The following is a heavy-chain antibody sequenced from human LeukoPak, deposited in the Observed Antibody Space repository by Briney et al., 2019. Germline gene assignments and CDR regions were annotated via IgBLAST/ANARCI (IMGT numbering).Heavy chain of an antibody. V-gene: IGHV3-7*01. CDR2: IKEDGSEK. J-gene: IGHJ4*02. CDR3: ARDRGLLWFGELSD. Sequence: GGSLRLSCAASGFMFSSYWMSWVRQAPGKGLEWVADIKEDGSEKSYVDSVKGRFTISRDNAKNSLYLQMNSLRAEDTAVYYCARDRGLLWFGELSDWGQGTLVTVSS. D-gene: IGHD3-10*01. CDR1: GFMFSSYW.